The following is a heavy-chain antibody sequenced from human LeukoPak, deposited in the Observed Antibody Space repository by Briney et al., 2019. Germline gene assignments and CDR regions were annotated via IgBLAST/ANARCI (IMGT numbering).Heavy chain of an antibody. CDR2: IYYSGST. J-gene: IGHJ3*02. CDR3: ARWDYTAFDI. V-gene: IGHV4-59*01. CDR1: GGSISSYY. Sequence: KPSETLSRTCTVSGGSISSYYWSWIRQPPGKGLEWIGYIYYSGSTNYNPSLKSRVTISVDTSKNQFSLKLSSVTAADTAVYYCARWDYTAFDIWGQGTVVTVSS. D-gene: IGHD3-3*01.